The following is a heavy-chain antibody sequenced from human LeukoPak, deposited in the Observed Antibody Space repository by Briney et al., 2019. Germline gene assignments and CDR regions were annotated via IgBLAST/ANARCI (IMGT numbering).Heavy chain of an antibody. CDR3: ARDFRTSIVGATSHYYYYMDV. V-gene: IGHV1-8*03. CDR2: INPNTGNT. Sequence: GASVKVSCKASGYTFTSFDINWVRQATGQGLEWMGWINPNTGNTGFAQKFQGRVTITRNTSIGTAYMELSSLRSEDTAVYYCARDFRTSIVGATSHYYYYMDVWGKGTTVTVSS. CDR1: GYTFTSFD. J-gene: IGHJ6*03. D-gene: IGHD1-26*01.